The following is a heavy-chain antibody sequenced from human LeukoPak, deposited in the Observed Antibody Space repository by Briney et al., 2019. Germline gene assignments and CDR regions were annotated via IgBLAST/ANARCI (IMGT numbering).Heavy chain of an antibody. Sequence: PGGSLRLSFAASGFTFSSYAMSRVRQAPGKGLEWVSAISGSGGSTYYADSVKGRFTISRDNSKNTLYLQMNSLRAEDTAVYYCAKAMVRGVSAYGMDVWGQGTTVTVSS. J-gene: IGHJ6*02. CDR2: ISGSGGST. CDR3: AKAMVRGVSAYGMDV. V-gene: IGHV3-23*01. CDR1: GFTFSSYA. D-gene: IGHD3-10*01.